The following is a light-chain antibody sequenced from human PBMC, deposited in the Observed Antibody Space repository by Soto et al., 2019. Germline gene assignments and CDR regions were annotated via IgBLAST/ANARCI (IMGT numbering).Light chain of an antibody. CDR1: ESLIGW. J-gene: IGKJ1*01. Sequence: DIQMTQSPSSLSASVGDTVTISCRASESLIGWLAWYQQRPGSAPKLLIYDASSLEGGVPSRFTGDGSGTEFSLTIASLQPDDFGAYYCQQYKSYPWTFGQGPRWIS. CDR2: DAS. V-gene: IGKV1-5*01. CDR3: QQYKSYPWT.